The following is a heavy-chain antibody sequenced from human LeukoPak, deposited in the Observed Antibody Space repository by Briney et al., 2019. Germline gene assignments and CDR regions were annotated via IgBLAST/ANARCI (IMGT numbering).Heavy chain of an antibody. CDR3: ARGVPAAISNWYFDL. J-gene: IGHJ2*01. CDR1: GFTFSSYG. CDR2: IRYDGSNK. Sequence: GGSLRLSCAASGFTFSSYGMHWVRQAPGKGLEWVAFIRYDGSNKYYADSVKGRFTISRDNSKNTLYLQMNSLRAEDTAVYYCARGVPAAISNWYFDLWGRGTLVTVSS. D-gene: IGHD2-2*01. V-gene: IGHV3-30*02.